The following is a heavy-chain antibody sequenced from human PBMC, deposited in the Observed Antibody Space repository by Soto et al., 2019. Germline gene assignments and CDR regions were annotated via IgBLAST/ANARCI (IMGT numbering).Heavy chain of an antibody. CDR2: ISGSGGST. Sequence: EVQLLESGGGLVQPGGSLRLSCAASGFTFSSYAMSWVRQAPGKGLEWVSAISGSGGSTYYADSVKGRFTISRDNSKNTLYLQMNSLRAEDTAVYYCAKDVHYYGSGSYVFDYWGQGTLVTVSS. CDR1: GFTFSSYA. D-gene: IGHD3-10*01. CDR3: AKDVHYYGSGSYVFDY. V-gene: IGHV3-23*01. J-gene: IGHJ4*02.